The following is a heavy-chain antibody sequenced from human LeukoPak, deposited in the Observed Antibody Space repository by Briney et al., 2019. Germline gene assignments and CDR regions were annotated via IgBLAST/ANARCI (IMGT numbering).Heavy chain of an antibody. D-gene: IGHD3-3*01. CDR2: LNHSGAT. CDR3: ARHGSYSLDY. V-gene: IGHV4-34*01. Sequence: SETLSLTCTVYGGSFSGHYWSWIRQPPGKGLEWIGELNHSGATNCNPSLRSRVTISVDTSKNQFSLKLSSVTAADTAVYFCARHGSYSLDYWGQGALVAVSS. CDR1: GGSFSGHY. J-gene: IGHJ4*02.